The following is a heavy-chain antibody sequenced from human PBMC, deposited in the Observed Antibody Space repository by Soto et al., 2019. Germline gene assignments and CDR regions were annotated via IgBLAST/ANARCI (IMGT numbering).Heavy chain of an antibody. Sequence: PSETLSLTCTVSGGSIRSAGHYWSWIRQHPGKGLEWIGYINDSGSTFYNPSLRSRLNISVDTSENQFSLRLTSVTAEDTAVYFCARRHYYDITALPDYFHLWGQGTLVTVSS. CDR2: INDSGST. D-gene: IGHD3-22*01. CDR1: GGSIRSAGHY. V-gene: IGHV4-31*03. J-gene: IGHJ1*01. CDR3: ARRHYYDITALPDYFHL.